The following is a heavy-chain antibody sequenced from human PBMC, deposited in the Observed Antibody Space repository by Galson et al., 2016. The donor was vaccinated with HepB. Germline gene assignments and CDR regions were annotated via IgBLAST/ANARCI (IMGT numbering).Heavy chain of an antibody. CDR3: AKGPHSSGWGHVDP. CDR2: ISYDGSNK. CDR1: GSTFSSYG. V-gene: IGHV3-30*18. Sequence: SLRLSCAVSGSTFSSYGIHWVRQAPGKGLEWVAVISYDGSNKYYADSVKGRFTISRDNSKNTLYLQMNSLRAEDTAMYYCAKGPHSSGWGHVDPWGQGTLVIVSS. J-gene: IGHJ5*02. D-gene: IGHD6-19*01.